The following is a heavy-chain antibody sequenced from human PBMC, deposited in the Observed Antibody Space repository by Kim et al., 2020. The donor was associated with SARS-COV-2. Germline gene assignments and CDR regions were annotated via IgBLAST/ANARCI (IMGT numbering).Heavy chain of an antibody. CDR1: EYIFRHYY. CDR2: IEPHRGAS. J-gene: IGHJ3*01. D-gene: IGHD4-17*01. V-gene: IGHV1-2*06. CDR3: AKDREPARGNFGDFDV. Sequence: ASVKVSCKTSEYIFRHYYIHWVRQAPGQGLEWLGRIEPHRGASDSAQKFQGGVIMTGDMATNTVFMELNGLTSDDTALYYCAKDREPARGNFGDFDVWGQGTKVTVSS.